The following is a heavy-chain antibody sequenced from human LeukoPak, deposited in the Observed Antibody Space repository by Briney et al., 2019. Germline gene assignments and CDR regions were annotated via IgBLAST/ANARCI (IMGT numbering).Heavy chain of an antibody. CDR2: ISSSSSYI. D-gene: IGHD3-3*01. J-gene: IGHJ3*02. V-gene: IGHV3-21*01. CDR1: GITFSSYS. Sequence: GGSLRLSCAASGITFSSYSMNWFRQAPGKGLEWVSSISSSSSYIYYADSVKGRFTISRDNAKNSLYLQMNSLRAEDTAVYYCARDPPNYDFWSGYYDGWGGAFDIWGQRVLVTVSS. CDR3: ARDPPNYDFWSGYYDGWGGAFDI.